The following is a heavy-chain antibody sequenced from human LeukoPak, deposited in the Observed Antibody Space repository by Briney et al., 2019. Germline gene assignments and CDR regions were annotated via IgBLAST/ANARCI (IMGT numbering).Heavy chain of an antibody. D-gene: IGHD4-23*01. V-gene: IGHV4-39*01. CDR2: IYYSGST. CDR3: ARQKEDYGGNPGGGDFDY. J-gene: IGHJ4*02. CDR1: GGSISSYS. Sequence: SETLSLTCSVSGGSISSYSWTWIRQPPGKGLEWIGSIYYSGSTYYNPSLKSRVTISVDTSKNQFSLKLSSVTAADTAVYYCARQKEDYGGNPGGGDFDYWGQGTLVTVSS.